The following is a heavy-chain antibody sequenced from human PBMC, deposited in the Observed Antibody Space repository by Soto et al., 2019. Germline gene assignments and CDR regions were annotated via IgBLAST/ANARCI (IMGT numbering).Heavy chain of an antibody. CDR3: ARDRYGSGSYYKGYYYYGMDV. D-gene: IGHD3-10*01. Sequence: PSETLSLTCTVSGGSISSGGYYWSWIRQHPGKGLEWIGYIYYSGSTYYNPSLKSRVTISVDTSKNQFSLKLSSVAAADTAVYYCARDRYGSGSYYKGYYYYGMDVWGQGTTVTAP. CDR2: IYYSGST. CDR1: GGSISSGGYY. J-gene: IGHJ6*02. V-gene: IGHV4-31*03.